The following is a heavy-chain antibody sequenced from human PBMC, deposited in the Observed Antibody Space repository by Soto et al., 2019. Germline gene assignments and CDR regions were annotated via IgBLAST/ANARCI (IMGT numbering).Heavy chain of an antibody. CDR1: GFIFSTYN. Sequence: EVQLVESGGGLVQPGGSLRLSCAASGFIFSTYNMNWVRQAPVKGLEWVSDISGSGSTSYYADSVKGRFTISRDNAKNSLYLQMNSLRDEDTAVYYCVRGATHRTWFDPWGQGTLVTVSS. J-gene: IGHJ5*02. CDR3: VRGATHRTWFDP. V-gene: IGHV3-48*02. D-gene: IGHD1-26*01. CDR2: ISGSGSTS.